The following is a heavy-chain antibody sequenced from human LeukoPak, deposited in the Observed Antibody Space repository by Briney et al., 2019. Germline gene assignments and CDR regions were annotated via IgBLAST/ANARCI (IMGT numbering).Heavy chain of an antibody. CDR3: AKDRIAVAAGYFDY. V-gene: IGHV3-23*01. J-gene: IGHJ4*02. Sequence: GGSLRPSCGGSGFTLSRFAMGWVRQAPRKGLGWVSAIIGSGGSTYYADSVKGRFTISRDNSKNTLYLQMNSLRAEDTAVYYCAKDRIAVAAGYFDYWGQGTLVTVSS. CDR1: GFTLSRFA. D-gene: IGHD6-19*01. CDR2: IIGSGGST.